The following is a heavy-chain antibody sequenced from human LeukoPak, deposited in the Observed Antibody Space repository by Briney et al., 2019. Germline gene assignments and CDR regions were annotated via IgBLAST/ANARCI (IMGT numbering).Heavy chain of an antibody. D-gene: IGHD3-10*02. CDR3: AKDMFEQLGDAFDI. CDR2: IRYDGSNK. J-gene: IGHJ3*02. Sequence: GGSLRLSCAASGFTFSSYGMHWVRQAPGKGLEWVAFIRYDGSNKYYADSVKGRFTISRDNSKNTLYLQMNSLRAEDMALYYCAKDMFEQLGDAFDIWGQGTMVTVSS. V-gene: IGHV3-30*02. CDR1: GFTFSSYG.